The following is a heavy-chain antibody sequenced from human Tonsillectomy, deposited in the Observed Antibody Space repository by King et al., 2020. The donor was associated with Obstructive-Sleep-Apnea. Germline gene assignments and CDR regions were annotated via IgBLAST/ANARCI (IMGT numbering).Heavy chain of an antibody. D-gene: IGHD4-17*01. V-gene: IGHV4-39*07. Sequence: QLQESGPGLVKPSETLSLTCTVSGGSISSSTYYWGWIRQPPGKGLEWIGSIYYSGSNYYNPSLKSRVTISVDTSKNQFSLKLSSVTAADTAVYYCAKVRGDYGDYSTDNWGQGTLVIV. CDR1: GGSISSSTYY. J-gene: IGHJ4*02. CDR2: IYYSGSN. CDR3: AKVRGDYGDYSTDN.